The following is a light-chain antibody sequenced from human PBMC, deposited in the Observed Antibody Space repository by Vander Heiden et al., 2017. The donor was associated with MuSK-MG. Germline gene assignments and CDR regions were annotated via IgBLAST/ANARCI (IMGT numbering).Light chain of an antibody. CDR3: EQIDTYPCT. Sequence: DVQMTQSPSSLSASVGDTVTITCRASRDISNYVNWYQLKEGKAPKVLIYTASRLQHGVPLRFSGSGSGTDFVLTIRSLQPEDVATYFCEQIDTYPCTFGGGTKVDLK. J-gene: IGKJ4*01. CDR1: RDISNY. V-gene: IGKV1-39*01. CDR2: TAS.